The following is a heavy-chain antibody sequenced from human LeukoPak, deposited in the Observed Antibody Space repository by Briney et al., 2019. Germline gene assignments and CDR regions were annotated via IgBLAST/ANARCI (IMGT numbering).Heavy chain of an antibody. CDR1: GYTFTGYY. J-gene: IGHJ4*02. CDR3: AREVAARRGFDY. Sequence: ASVKVSCKASGYTFTGYYMHWVRQAPGQGLEWMGWINPNSGGTNYAQEFQGRVTMTRDTSISTAYMELSRLRSDDTAVYYCAREVAARRGFDYWGQGTLVTVSS. CDR2: INPNSGGT. D-gene: IGHD6-6*01. V-gene: IGHV1-2*02.